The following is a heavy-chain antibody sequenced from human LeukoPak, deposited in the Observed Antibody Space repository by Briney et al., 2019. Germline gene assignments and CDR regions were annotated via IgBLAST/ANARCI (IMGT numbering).Heavy chain of an antibody. CDR1: GGSFSGYY. D-gene: IGHD3-3*01. CDR2: IYYSGST. J-gene: IGHJ3*02. CDR3: ARVEEVAFDI. V-gene: IGHV4-59*01. Sequence: SETLSPTCAVYGGSFSGYYWSWIRQPPGKGLEWIGYIYYSGSTNYNPSLKSRVTISVDTSKNQFSLKLSSVTAADTAVYYCARVEEVAFDIWGQGTMVTVSS.